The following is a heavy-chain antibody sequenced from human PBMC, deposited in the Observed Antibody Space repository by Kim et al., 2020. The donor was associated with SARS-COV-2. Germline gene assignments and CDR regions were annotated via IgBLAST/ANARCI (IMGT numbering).Heavy chain of an antibody. D-gene: IGHD1-1*01. CDR2: IYTSGST. J-gene: IGHJ4*02. Sequence: SETLSLTCTVSGGSISSGSYYWSWIRQPAGKGLEWIGRIYTSGSTNYNPSLKSRVTISVDTSKNQFSLKLSSVTAADTAVYYCARGVNGQVDSWGQGTLVTVSS. V-gene: IGHV4-61*02. CDR3: ARGVNGQVDS. CDR1: GGSISSGSYY.